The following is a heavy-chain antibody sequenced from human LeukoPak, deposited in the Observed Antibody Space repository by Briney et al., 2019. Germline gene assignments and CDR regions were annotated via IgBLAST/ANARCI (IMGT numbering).Heavy chain of an antibody. CDR2: INPSGGST. CDR3: ARDLYYHDSSGYYLDY. J-gene: IGHJ4*02. V-gene: IGHV1-46*01. CDR1: GYTFTSYY. D-gene: IGHD3-22*01. Sequence: ASVKVSCKASGYTFTSYYMHWVRQAPGQGLEWMGIINPSGGSTSYAQKFQGRVTMTRDTSTSTVYMELSSLRSEDTAVYYCARDLYYHDSSGYYLDYWGQGTLVTVSS.